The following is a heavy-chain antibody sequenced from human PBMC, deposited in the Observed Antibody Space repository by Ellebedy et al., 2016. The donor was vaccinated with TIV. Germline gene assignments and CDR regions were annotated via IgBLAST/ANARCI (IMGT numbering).Heavy chain of an antibody. J-gene: IGHJ5*02. CDR2: IDAAGGT. V-gene: IGHV3-53*01. CDR1: GFIVSSHN. Sequence: GGFLRLSXAVSGFIVSSHNMNWIRQAPGKGLEWISLIDAAGGTFYAASVKGRFDISSDNSRNTLLLQMNTLRAEDTAVYYCARVPSEARGYNWFSTWGQGTQVTVSS. CDR3: ARVPSEARGYNWFST.